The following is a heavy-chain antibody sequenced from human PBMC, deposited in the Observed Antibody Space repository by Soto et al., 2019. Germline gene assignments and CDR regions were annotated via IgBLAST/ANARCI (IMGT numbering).Heavy chain of an antibody. V-gene: IGHV3-48*03. Sequence: GGSLRLSCTASGFSFSRCEMSCVRQAPGKGLEWVSYISGSGTSTQYSDSVKGRFTISRDNAKNSLHLQMNSLGAEDTAVYYCASKIVTPGYHYYDYWGQGTLVTVSS. CDR2: ISGSGTST. CDR3: ASKIVTPGYHYYDY. J-gene: IGHJ4*02. CDR1: GFSFSRCE. D-gene: IGHD3-9*01.